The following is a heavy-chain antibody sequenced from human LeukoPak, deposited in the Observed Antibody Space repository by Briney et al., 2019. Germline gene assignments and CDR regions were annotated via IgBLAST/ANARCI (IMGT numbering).Heavy chain of an antibody. J-gene: IGHJ4*02. V-gene: IGHV3-23*01. D-gene: IGHD4-23*01. CDR3: AKPYYGGNSIGGYFDY. CDR1: GFTFSSYA. CDR2: ISGSGGST. Sequence: QPGGSLRLSCAASGFTFSSYAMSWVRQAPGKGLEWVSAISGSGGSTYYADSVKGRFTISRDNSKNTLYLQMNSLRAEDTAVYYCAKPYYGGNSIGGYFDYWGQGTLVTVSS.